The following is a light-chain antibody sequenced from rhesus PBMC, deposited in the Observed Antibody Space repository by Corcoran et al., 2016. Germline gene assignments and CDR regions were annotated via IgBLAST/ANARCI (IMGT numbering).Light chain of an antibody. Sequence: DIQMTQSPSSLSASVGDRVTITCQASQRLSNYLNWYQQKPGKIPKLLIYRSSSLQSGIPSRFSGSGSWTDFTLTISSLQPEDFATYYCQQGYSYPFTFGPGTKLDIK. V-gene: IGKV1S9*01. J-gene: IGKJ3*01. CDR1: QRLSNY. CDR2: RSS. CDR3: QQGYSYPFT.